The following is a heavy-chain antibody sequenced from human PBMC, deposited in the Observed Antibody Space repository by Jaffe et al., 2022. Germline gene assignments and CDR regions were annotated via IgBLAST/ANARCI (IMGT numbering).Heavy chain of an antibody. J-gene: IGHJ5*02. V-gene: IGHV4-39*01. D-gene: IGHD6-19*01. CDR1: GASIRSRTHY. CDR2: VFHTGGT. Sequence: QLQLQESGPGLVKPSETLSLTCSVSGASIRSRTHYWGWIRQAPGKGLEWIGSVFHTGGTYYNPSLESRVIVSVDTSQNQFSLNLSSVTAADTAVYYCARSPGSSGLYGHANWFDPWGQGYLVTVSS. CDR3: ARSPGSSGLYGHANWFDP.